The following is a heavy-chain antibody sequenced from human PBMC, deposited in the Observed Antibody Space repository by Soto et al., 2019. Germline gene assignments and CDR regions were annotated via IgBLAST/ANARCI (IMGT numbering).Heavy chain of an antibody. J-gene: IGHJ6*02. V-gene: IGHV3-7*03. CDR2: IKQDGSEK. CDR1: GFTFSSYW. Sequence: GGSLRLSCAASGFTFSSYWMTWVRRAPGKGLEWVANIKQDGSEKYYVDSVKGRFTISRDNAKNSLYLQMSSLRAEDTAVYYCARVREYIVVMNDINYYYNGMDVWGQGTTVTVYS. D-gene: IGHD2-21*01. CDR3: ARVREYIVVMNDINYYYNGMDV.